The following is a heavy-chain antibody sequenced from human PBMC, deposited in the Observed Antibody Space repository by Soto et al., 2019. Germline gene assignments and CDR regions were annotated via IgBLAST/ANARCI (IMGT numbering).Heavy chain of an antibody. Sequence: QVQLVQSGAELKKPGSSVKVSCKASGVTFSSYAISWVRQAPGQGLEWMGGIIPIFGTANYAQKFQGRVTITADESTSTDYMELSSLRAEDTDVYYCARQGNKFWGPDDYWGQGTLVTVSS. V-gene: IGHV1-69*01. J-gene: IGHJ4*02. D-gene: IGHD7-27*01. CDR3: ARQGNKFWGPDDY. CDR1: GVTFSSYA. CDR2: IIPIFGTA.